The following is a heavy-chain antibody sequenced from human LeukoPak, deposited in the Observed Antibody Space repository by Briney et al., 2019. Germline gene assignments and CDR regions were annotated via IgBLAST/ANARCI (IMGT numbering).Heavy chain of an antibody. J-gene: IGHJ3*02. D-gene: IGHD2-15*01. V-gene: IGHV4-59*08. Sequence: SETLSLTCTVSGGSISSYYWSWIRQPPGKGLEWIGYIYYSGSTNYNPSLKSRVTISVDTSKNQFSPKLSSVTAADTAVYYCARRWFHDAFDIWGQGTMVTVSS. CDR1: GGSISSYY. CDR2: IYYSGST. CDR3: ARRWFHDAFDI.